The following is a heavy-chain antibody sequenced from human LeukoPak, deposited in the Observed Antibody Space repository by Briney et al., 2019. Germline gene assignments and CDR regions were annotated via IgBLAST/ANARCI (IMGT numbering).Heavy chain of an antibody. CDR3: ARQNADCGSTGCPIDY. CDR1: GGSISSSSYY. CDR2: IYYSGST. D-gene: IGHD2-2*01. V-gene: IGHV4-39*01. J-gene: IGHJ4*02. Sequence: SETLSLTCTVSGGSISSSSYYWGWIRQPPGKGLERIGSIYYSGSTYYNPSLKSRVTISVDTSKNQFSLKLRSVTAADTAVYYCARQNADCGSTGCPIDYWGQGTLVTVSS.